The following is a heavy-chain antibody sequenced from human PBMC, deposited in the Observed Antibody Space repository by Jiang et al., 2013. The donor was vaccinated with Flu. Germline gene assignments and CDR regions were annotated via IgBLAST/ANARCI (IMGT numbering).Heavy chain of an antibody. CDR2: TYYRSKWYN. Sequence: SQTLSLTCAISGDSVSSNSAAWNWVRQSPSRGLEWLGRTYYRSKWYNDYAVSVKSRITINPDTSKNQFSLQLNSVTPEDTAVYYCARGLGILPLYYYGMDVWGQGTTVTVSS. D-gene: IGHD7-27*01. CDR3: ARGLGILPLYYYGMDV. V-gene: IGHV6-1*01. J-gene: IGHJ6*02. CDR1: GDSVSSNSAA.